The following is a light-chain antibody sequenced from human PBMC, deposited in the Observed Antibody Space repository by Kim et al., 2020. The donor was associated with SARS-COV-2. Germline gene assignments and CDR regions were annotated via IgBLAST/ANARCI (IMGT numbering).Light chain of an antibody. CDR1: QSISSW. CDR2: TAS. CDR3: QQYDSYSLT. Sequence: ASVGDTVTITCRASQSISSWLAWYQQKPGEAPKPLIYTASSLESGVPSRFSGSGSGTEFTLTINSLQPDDFATYYCQQYDSYSLTFGQGTRVEIK. V-gene: IGKV1-5*03. J-gene: IGKJ5*01.